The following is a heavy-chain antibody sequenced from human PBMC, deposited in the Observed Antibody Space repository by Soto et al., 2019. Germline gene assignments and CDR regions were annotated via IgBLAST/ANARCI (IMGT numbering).Heavy chain of an antibody. J-gene: IGHJ6*02. D-gene: IGHD4-17*01. CDR3: ARAGDDYGAYQGPLFWYYYYGMDV. CDR1: GFTFSSYS. Sequence: PGGSLRLSCAASGFTFSSYSMSWVRQAPGKGLEWVSSISSSSSYIYYADSVKGRFTISRDNSKNTMYLQMNSLRAEDTAVYYCARAGDDYGAYQGPLFWYYYYGMDVWGQGTTVTVSS. V-gene: IGHV3-21*01. CDR2: ISSSSSYI.